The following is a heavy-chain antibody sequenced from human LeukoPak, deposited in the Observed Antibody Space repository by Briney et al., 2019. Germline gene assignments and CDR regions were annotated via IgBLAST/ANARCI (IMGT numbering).Heavy chain of an antibody. J-gene: IGHJ6*02. V-gene: IGHV4-59*01. D-gene: IGHD3-10*01. CDR1: GGSISSYY. Sequence: SETLSLTCTVSGGSISSYYWSWLRQPPGKGLEGFGYIYYSGSTNYNPSLKSRVTISVDTSKNQFSLKLSSVTAADTAVYYCARYLTMVRGVIVFGMDVWGQGTTVTVSS. CDR2: IYYSGST. CDR3: ARYLTMVRGVIVFGMDV.